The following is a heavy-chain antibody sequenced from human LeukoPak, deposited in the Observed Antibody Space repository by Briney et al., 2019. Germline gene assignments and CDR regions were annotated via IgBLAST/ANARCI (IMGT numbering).Heavy chain of an antibody. CDR2: ISYNSDTI. V-gene: IGHV3-9*01. D-gene: IGHD2-21*02. CDR1: GFTFEDYA. J-gene: IGHJ2*01. CDR3: AKDYCGGDCYSGWYFDL. Sequence: GGSLRLSCAASGFTFEDYAMHWARQAPGKGLEWVSGISYNSDTISYADSVKGRFTISRDNAKNSLYLQMISLRAEDTALYYCAKDYCGGDCYSGWYFDLWGRGTLVTVPS.